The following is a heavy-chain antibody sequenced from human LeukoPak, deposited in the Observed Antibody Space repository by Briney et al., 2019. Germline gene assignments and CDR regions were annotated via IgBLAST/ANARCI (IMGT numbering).Heavy chain of an antibody. CDR3: ATSGWNGGGGFDP. J-gene: IGHJ5*02. Sequence: SETLSLTCAVHDGPLKGYYWSWIRQPPGKGLEWIGEVSHSGTTNYNSSLKSRVSMSVGASSTQFSLIMTSVTAADTAVYYCATSGWNGGGGFDPWGQGTLVIVSS. D-gene: IGHD3-16*01. CDR1: DGPLKGYY. CDR2: VSHSGTT. V-gene: IGHV4-34*01.